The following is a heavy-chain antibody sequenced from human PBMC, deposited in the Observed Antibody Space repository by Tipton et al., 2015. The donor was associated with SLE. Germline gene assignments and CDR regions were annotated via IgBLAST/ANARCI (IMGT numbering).Heavy chain of an antibody. CDR1: GYSISNGFH. CDR3: ARLCCIASSGTGYFHH. Sequence: TLSLTCTVSGYSISNGFHWAWLRQPPGKGLEWIGSIHHSGSTYYNPSLKSRVTISVDTSKNQFSLKLNSVTAADTAVYYCARLCCIASSGTGYFHHWGQGALVTVSS. V-gene: IGHV4-38-2*02. CDR2: IHHSGST. D-gene: IGHD6-13*01. J-gene: IGHJ1*01.